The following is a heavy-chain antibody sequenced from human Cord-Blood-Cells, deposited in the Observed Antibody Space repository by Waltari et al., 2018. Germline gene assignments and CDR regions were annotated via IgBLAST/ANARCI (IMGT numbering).Heavy chain of an antibody. CDR3: ARSLGSSVVGLGN. D-gene: IGHD3-10*01. Sequence: QVQLVESGGGVVQPGRSLRLSCAAPGFTLSGYAMPWVRQAPGKGLEGVAVISYDGSNKYYADSVKGRFTISRDNSKNTLYLQMNSLRAEDTAVYYCARSLGSSVVGLGNWGQGTLVTVSS. CDR1: GFTLSGYA. J-gene: IGHJ4*02. CDR2: ISYDGSNK. V-gene: IGHV3-30-3*01.